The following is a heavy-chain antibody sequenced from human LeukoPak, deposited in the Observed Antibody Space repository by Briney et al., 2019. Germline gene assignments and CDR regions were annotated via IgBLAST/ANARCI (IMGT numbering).Heavy chain of an antibody. J-gene: IGHJ4*02. Sequence: GGSLRLSCTVSGFTVSSNSMSWVRQAPGKGLEWVSSISGSSSYIYYADSVKGRFTISRDNSKNTLYLQMDTLRAEDTAVYYCARGPSGYHNTGGQGTLVTVSS. CDR1: GFTVSSNS. V-gene: IGHV3-21*01. CDR3: ARGPSGYHNT. CDR2: ISGSSSYI. D-gene: IGHD5-12*01.